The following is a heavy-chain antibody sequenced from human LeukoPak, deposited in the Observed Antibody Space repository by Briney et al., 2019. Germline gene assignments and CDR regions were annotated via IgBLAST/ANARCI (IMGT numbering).Heavy chain of an antibody. V-gene: IGHV3-23*01. CDR2: ISGSGGST. Sequence: GGSLRLSCAASGSTFSNSAMSWVRQAPGKGLEWVSAISGSGGSTYYADSVKGHFTISRDNSKNTLYLQMNSLRAEDTAVYYCAKDVWGDYWGQGTLVTVSS. CDR1: GSTFSNSA. J-gene: IGHJ4*02. CDR3: AKDVWGDY. D-gene: IGHD3-16*01.